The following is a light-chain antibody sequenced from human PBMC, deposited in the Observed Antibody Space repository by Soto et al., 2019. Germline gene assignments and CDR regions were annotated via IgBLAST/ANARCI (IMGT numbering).Light chain of an antibody. J-gene: IGKJ1*01. V-gene: IGKV3-15*01. CDR3: QQYKNWPGWT. Sequence: EIVVTQSPATLSVSPWERATLSCRTSQSVSSHVAWYQQKPWQAPRLLIHGASTRATAIPARFSGSGSGTEFTLTIISLQSEDLAVYHCQQYKNWPGWTFGQGTKVDIK. CDR1: QSVSSH. CDR2: GAS.